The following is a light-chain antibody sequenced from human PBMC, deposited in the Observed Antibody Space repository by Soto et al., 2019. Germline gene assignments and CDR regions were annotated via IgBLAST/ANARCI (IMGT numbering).Light chain of an antibody. Sequence: DIQMTQSPSSLSASVGDRVTITCRASQSIGTSLHWYQQRAGKAPKVLISSASRLQSGVSSRFSGSGSGTHFTLTISSLRPEDSATYYCLQGYNTFWTFGQGTKVEIK. CDR2: SAS. V-gene: IGKV1-39*01. CDR3: LQGYNTFWT. CDR1: QSIGTS. J-gene: IGKJ1*01.